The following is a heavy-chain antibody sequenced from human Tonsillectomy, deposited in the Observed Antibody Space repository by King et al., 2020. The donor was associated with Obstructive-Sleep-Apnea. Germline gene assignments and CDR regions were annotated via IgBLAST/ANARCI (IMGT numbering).Heavy chain of an antibody. D-gene: IGHD6-6*01. CDR3: ASDGKSSISSPLGY. J-gene: IGHJ4*02. V-gene: IGHV3-30*04. Sequence: VQLVESGGGVVQPGRSLRLSCVASGFTFNTSAMHWVRRTPGNGLEWVAVISYHGTYEYYADSVKGRFTISRDNFKNTLYLQLNSLRGDDTAVYHCASDGKSSISSPLGYWGQGTLVTVSS. CDR1: GFTFNTSA. CDR2: ISYHGTYE.